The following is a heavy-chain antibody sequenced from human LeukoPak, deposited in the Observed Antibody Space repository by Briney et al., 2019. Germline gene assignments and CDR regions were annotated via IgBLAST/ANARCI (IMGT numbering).Heavy chain of an antibody. D-gene: IGHD6-19*01. J-gene: IGHJ4*02. CDR3: AKDSIGVVGHFDY. CDR1: GFTSSSYW. Sequence: GGSLRLSCAASGFTSSSYWMSWVRQAPGKGLEWVANIKQDGSEKYYVDSVKGRFTISRDNSKNTLYLQMNSLRAEDTAVYYCAKDSIGVVGHFDYWGQGTLVTVSS. CDR2: IKQDGSEK. V-gene: IGHV3-7*03.